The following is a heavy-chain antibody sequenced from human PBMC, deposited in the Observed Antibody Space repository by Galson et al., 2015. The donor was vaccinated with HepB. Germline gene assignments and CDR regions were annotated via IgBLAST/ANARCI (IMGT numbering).Heavy chain of an antibody. Sequence: SLRLSCAASGFTFSTRPMDWVRQAPGKGLEWVGRIKSKTEGGTADYAAPVKGRFAISRDDSKETFYLQMNSLQIEDTGVYYCSWLSLDYWGQGALVTVSS. V-gene: IGHV3-15*01. D-gene: IGHD2/OR15-2a*01. CDR1: GFTFSTRP. J-gene: IGHJ4*02. CDR2: IKSKTEGGTA. CDR3: SWLSLDY.